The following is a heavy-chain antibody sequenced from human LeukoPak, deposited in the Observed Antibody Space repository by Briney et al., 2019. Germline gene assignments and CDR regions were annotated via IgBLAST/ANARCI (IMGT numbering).Heavy chain of an antibody. Sequence: PSETLSLTCTVSGGSISSYYWSWIRQPPGKGLEWIGYIYYSGSTNYNPSLKSRVTISVDTSKNQFSLKLSSVTAADTAVYYCARADIVATITEGFFDYWGQGTLVTVSS. CDR1: GGSISSYY. CDR2: IYYSGST. V-gene: IGHV4-59*01. D-gene: IGHD5-12*01. CDR3: ARADIVATITEGFFDY. J-gene: IGHJ4*02.